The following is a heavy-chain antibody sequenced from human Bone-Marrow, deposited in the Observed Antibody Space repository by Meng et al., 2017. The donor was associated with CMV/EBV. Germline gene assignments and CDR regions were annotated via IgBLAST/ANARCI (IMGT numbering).Heavy chain of an antibody. D-gene: IGHD3-9*01. Sequence: GSIRSSTWWSWVRQPPGKGLEWIGEIYHSGSTNYNPSLKSRVTISVDKSKNQFSLKLSSVTAADTAVYYCARRYYDILTGSRLYFDYWGQGTLVTVSS. CDR2: IYHSGST. J-gene: IGHJ4*02. CDR1: GSIRSSTW. CDR3: ARRYYDILTGSRLYFDY. V-gene: IGHV4-4*02.